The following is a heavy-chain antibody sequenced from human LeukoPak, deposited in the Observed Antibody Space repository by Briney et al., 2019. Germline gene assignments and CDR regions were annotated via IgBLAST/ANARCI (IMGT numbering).Heavy chain of an antibody. CDR3: ARVSSATGGIVGCFDP. J-gene: IGHJ5*02. CDR1: GFTFRSYA. V-gene: IGHV3-30*04. CDR2: ISYDGSHT. D-gene: IGHD1-26*01. Sequence: PGRSLRLSCVASGFTFRSYAMHWVRQAPGKGLEWVAVISYDGSHTYYADSVKGRFTISRDNSKNTLYLQMNSLRAEDTAVFYCARVSSATGGIVGCFDPWGQGTLVTVSS.